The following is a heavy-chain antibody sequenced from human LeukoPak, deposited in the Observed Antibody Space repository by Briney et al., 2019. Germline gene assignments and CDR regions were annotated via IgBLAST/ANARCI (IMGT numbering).Heavy chain of an antibody. CDR3: GRHIAAAGLAYYYYGMDV. Sequence: SETLSHACTVSGGSISSYYWSWIRQPPGKGLEWIGYIYYSGSTNYNPSLKSRVTISVDTSKNQFSLKLSSVTAADTAVYYCGRHIAAAGLAYYYYGMDVWGQGTTVTVSS. J-gene: IGHJ6*02. CDR1: GGSISSYY. CDR2: IYYSGST. V-gene: IGHV4-59*08. D-gene: IGHD6-13*01.